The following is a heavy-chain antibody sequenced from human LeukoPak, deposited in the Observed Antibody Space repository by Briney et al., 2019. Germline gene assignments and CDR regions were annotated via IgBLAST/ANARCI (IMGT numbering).Heavy chain of an antibody. CDR1: RYSFTNYW. Sequence: KPGESLRISCKDSRYSFTNYWISWVRQMPGKGLEWMGNIDPSDSYTNYSPSFQGHVTISVDKSISTAYLQWSNLKASDTAMYYCARHGRSTATTYNWFDPWGQGTLVTVSS. CDR2: IDPSDSYT. CDR3: ARHGRSTATTYNWFDP. D-gene: IGHD1-1*01. J-gene: IGHJ5*02. V-gene: IGHV5-10-1*01.